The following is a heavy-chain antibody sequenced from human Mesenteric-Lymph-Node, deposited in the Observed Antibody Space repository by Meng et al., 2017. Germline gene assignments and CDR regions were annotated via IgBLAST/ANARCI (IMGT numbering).Heavy chain of an antibody. CDR1: GASISSGSSH. Sequence: SETLSLTCTVSGASISSGSSHWNWIRQPAGKGLEWIGRIDTSGTTYFNPSLKSRVSVSVDTSKNQFSLKLRSVTAADTAVYYCAREVVTGTWWFDPWGQGTLVTVSS. D-gene: IGHD6-19*01. CDR2: IDTSGTT. CDR3: AREVVTGTWWFDP. J-gene: IGHJ5*02. V-gene: IGHV4-61*02.